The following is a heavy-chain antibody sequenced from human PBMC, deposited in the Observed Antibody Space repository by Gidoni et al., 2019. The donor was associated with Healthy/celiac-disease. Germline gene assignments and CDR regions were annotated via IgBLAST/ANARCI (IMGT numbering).Heavy chain of an antibody. V-gene: IGHV1-2*02. J-gene: IGHJ4*02. Sequence: HVHLVQSGAEVKKPGASVKVPCKASGYTFTGYYMHWVRQAPGQGLEWMGWINPNSGGTNDAQKFQGRVTMTRDTSISTDYRELSRLRADDTAVYYCASRSNPPFNWGQGTLVTVSS. CDR3: ASRSNPPFN. CDR1: GYTFTGYY. D-gene: IGHD4-4*01. CDR2: INPNSGGT.